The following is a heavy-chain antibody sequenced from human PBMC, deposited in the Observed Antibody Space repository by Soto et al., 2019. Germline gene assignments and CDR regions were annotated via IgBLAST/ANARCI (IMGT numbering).Heavy chain of an antibody. CDR2: MNAGNGNT. CDR3: ASGPLSLHSPDSR. J-gene: IGHJ4*02. Sequence: GASVKVSCKASGYTFTSYAMHWVGQAPGQRLEWMGWMNAGNGNTKYSQKFQGRVTITRDTSASTAYMELSSLRSEGTAIYYCASGPLSLHSPDSRWGRGSSVTVSS. V-gene: IGHV1-3*01. D-gene: IGHD2-15*01. CDR1: GYTFTSYA.